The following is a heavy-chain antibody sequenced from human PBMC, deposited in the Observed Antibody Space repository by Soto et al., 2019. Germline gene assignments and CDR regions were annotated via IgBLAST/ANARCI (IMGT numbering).Heavy chain of an antibody. D-gene: IGHD3-3*01. J-gene: IGHJ6*02. CDR2: ISAYNGNT. V-gene: IGHV1-18*01. Sequence: ASVKVSCKASGYTFTSYCISWVRQAPGQGLEWMGWISAYNGNTNYAQKLQGRVTMTTDTSTSTAYMELRSLRSDDTAVYYCARGATIFGVVKNYYYYGMDVWGQGTTVTVSS. CDR3: ARGATIFGVVKNYYYYGMDV. CDR1: GYTFTSYC.